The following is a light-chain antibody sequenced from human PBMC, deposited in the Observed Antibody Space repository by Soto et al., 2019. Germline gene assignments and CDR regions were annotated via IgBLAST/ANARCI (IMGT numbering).Light chain of an antibody. Sequence: QSVLTQPASVSGSPGQSITISCTGTRRDVGGYNYVSWYQQYPGKSPKLLIYEVTHRPSGVSNRFSGSKPGNTASLTISGLQAEDEADYYCSSYTISNTLPFVFGTGTKVTVL. V-gene: IGLV2-14*01. CDR3: SSYTISNTLPFV. J-gene: IGLJ1*01. CDR1: RRDVGGYNY. CDR2: EVT.